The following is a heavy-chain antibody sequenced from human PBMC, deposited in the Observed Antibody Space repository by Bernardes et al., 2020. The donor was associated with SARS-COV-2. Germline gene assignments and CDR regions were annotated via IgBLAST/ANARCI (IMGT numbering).Heavy chain of an antibody. D-gene: IGHD3-3*01. V-gene: IGHV3-7*01. J-gene: IGHJ6*02. CDR1: GFTFRSYW. Sequence: GGSLRLSCAASGFTFRSYWMSWVRQAPGKGLEWVANIKQDGSEKYYVDSVKGRFTISRDNAKNSLYLQMNSLRAEDTAVYYCARDGLHVRFLEWLPEYYYGMDVWGQGTTVTVSS. CDR3: ARDGLHVRFLEWLPEYYYGMDV. CDR2: IKQDGSEK.